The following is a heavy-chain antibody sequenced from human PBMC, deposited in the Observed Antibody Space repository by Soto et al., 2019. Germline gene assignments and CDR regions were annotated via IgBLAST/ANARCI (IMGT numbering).Heavy chain of an antibody. V-gene: IGHV1-8*01. Sequence: QVQLVQSGAEVKKPGASVKVSCKASGYTFTTYNINWVRQATGQGLEWMGWMNPNSGSTGYAQKFQGRVTMSRDTSISTAYLDLSSLRSDDTAVYFCARDTGITAPRTYVWFDSWGQGTLVTVSS. D-gene: IGHD6-13*01. CDR2: MNPNSGST. CDR1: GYTFTTYN. J-gene: IGHJ5*01. CDR3: ARDTGITAPRTYVWFDS.